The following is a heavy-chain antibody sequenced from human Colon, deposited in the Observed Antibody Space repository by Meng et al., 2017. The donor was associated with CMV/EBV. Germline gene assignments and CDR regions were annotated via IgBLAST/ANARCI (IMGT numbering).Heavy chain of an antibody. Sequence: GSLRLSCIVSGGSMSGYYWNWIRQPPGKGLEWIGYTYYSGSTKFNPSLKSRVTITQDTSKNQFSLKLSSVTAADTAIYYCARDSRGFLDYWGPGILVTVSS. V-gene: IGHV4-59*01. D-gene: IGHD5-12*01. CDR1: GGSMSGYY. J-gene: IGHJ4*02. CDR2: TYYSGST. CDR3: ARDSRGFLDY.